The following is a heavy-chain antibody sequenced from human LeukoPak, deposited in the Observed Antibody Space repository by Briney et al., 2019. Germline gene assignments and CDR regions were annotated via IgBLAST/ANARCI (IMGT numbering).Heavy chain of an antibody. V-gene: IGHV4-59*01. CDR1: GGSITDYY. Sequence: SSETLSLTCNVSGGSITDYYWSWIRKPPGKGLEWIGFHSGNTNYNPSLASRVTLSLDTSKTQLSLRLTSVTAADTAVYYCAIEEGIAAAGALEYRGQGILVTVSS. CDR2: HSGNT. CDR3: AIEEGIAAAGALEY. D-gene: IGHD6-13*01. J-gene: IGHJ4*02.